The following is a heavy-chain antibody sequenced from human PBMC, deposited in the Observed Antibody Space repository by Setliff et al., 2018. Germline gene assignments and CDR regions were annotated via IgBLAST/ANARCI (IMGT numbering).Heavy chain of an antibody. CDR2: IYYSGST. Sequence: KASETLSLTCTVSGGSISSRSYYWGWIRQPPGKGLEWIGSIYYSGSTYYKPSLKSRVTISVDTSKNQFSLKLSSVTAADTAVYYCARVPSYGSGSYYYYYYGMDVWGQGTTVTV. CDR3: ARVPSYGSGSYYYYYYGMDV. CDR1: GGSISSRSYY. V-gene: IGHV4-39*07. D-gene: IGHD3-10*01. J-gene: IGHJ6*02.